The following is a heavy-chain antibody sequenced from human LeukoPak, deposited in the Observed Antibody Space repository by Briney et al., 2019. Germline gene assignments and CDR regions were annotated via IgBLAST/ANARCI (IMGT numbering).Heavy chain of an antibody. J-gene: IGHJ4*02. Sequence: GGSLRVSCAASGFTFDDYAMHWVRQAPGKGLEWVSGVTWNSGSIDYADSVKGRFTISRDNAENSLYPQMNSLRAEDTALYYCARDSGAYHFDYWGQGTLVTVSS. CDR2: VTWNSGSI. D-gene: IGHD3-10*01. V-gene: IGHV3-9*01. CDR1: GFTFDDYA. CDR3: ARDSGAYHFDY.